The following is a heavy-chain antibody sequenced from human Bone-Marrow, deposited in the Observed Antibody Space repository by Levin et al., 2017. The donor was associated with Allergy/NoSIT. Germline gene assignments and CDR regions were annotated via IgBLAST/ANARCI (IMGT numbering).Heavy chain of an antibody. Sequence: ASVKVSCKASSYSFTTYGLIWMRQAPGQGLEWMGWINPYDGFTKYAQKFQGRVTLTTDTSTDTAYMELTTLTFDDTAVYYCARGSGYSNGYRVVELDVWGQGTLITVSS. D-gene: IGHD5-18*01. CDR2: INPYDGFT. V-gene: IGHV1-18*01. J-gene: IGHJ4*02. CDR3: ARGSGYSNGYRVVELDV. CDR1: SYSFTTYG.